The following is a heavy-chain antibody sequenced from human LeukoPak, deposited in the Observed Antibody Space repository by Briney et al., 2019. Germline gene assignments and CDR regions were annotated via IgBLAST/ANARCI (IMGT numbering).Heavy chain of an antibody. Sequence: GGSLRLSCAASGFTFSSYEMNWVRQAPGKGLEWVSSISGSSSYIYYADSVKGRFSISRDNAKNSLYLQMNSLRAEDTAVYYCARVGYYDSSGYYSHWYFDLWGRGTLVTVSS. D-gene: IGHD3-22*01. CDR2: ISGSSSYI. CDR1: GFTFSSYE. V-gene: IGHV3-21*01. CDR3: ARVGYYDSSGYYSHWYFDL. J-gene: IGHJ2*01.